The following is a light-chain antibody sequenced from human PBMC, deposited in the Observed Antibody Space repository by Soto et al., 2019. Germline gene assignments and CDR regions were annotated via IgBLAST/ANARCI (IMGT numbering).Light chain of an antibody. CDR2: GAS. CDR3: QQYGSSPTWT. V-gene: IGKV3-20*01. J-gene: IGKJ1*01. CDR1: QSVSNN. Sequence: VVAPAQATLSVTPCGRAALSSSDSQSVSNNLAWYQQRPGQALRLLIYGASSRATGIPDRFSGSGSGTDFSLTISRLEPEDFAVYYCQQYGSSPTWTVGQGTKVDIK.